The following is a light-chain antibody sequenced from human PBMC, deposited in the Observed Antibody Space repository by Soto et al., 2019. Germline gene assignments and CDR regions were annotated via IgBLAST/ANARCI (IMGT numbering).Light chain of an antibody. J-gene: IGLJ1*01. CDR3: SSYVGDSAYA. Sequence: QSLLTQPACMSLSPGQTITISGSGTTYGFETYNQVSLYQQHPGKAPKILIYEGSKRPSGVSNRFSGSKSGNTASLAISGLQAEDEADYFCSSYVGDSAYAFGTGTKITVL. CDR1: TYGFETYNQ. CDR2: EGS. V-gene: IGLV2-23*01.